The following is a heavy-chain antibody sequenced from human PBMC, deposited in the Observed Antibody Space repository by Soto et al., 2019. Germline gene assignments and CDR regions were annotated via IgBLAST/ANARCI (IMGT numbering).Heavy chain of an antibody. V-gene: IGHV1-69*01. D-gene: IGHD3-22*01. CDR2: IIPIFGTA. Sequence: QVQLVQSGAEVKKPGSSVKVSCKASGGTFSSYAISWVRQAPGQGLEWMGGIIPIFGTANYAQKFQGRVTITADESTSTAYMELSSLRSEDTAVYYCARVWGYYCDSSNHRSAFDIWGQGTMVTVSS. J-gene: IGHJ3*02. CDR3: ARVWGYYCDSSNHRSAFDI. CDR1: GGTFSSYA.